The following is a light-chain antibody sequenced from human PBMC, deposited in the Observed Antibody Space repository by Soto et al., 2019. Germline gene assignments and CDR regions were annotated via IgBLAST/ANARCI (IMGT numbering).Light chain of an antibody. Sequence: QTVVAQPPSESGTPGQRVTISCSGRSANVGNNYVCWYQQLPGAAPKLLIYSNNQRPSGVPDRFSGSKSGTSASLAISGLRSEDEGDYYCVSWDDSLSGLVFGTGTKLT. CDR2: SNN. V-gene: IGLV1-47*02. J-gene: IGLJ1*01. CDR1: SANVGNNY. CDR3: VSWDDSLSGLV.